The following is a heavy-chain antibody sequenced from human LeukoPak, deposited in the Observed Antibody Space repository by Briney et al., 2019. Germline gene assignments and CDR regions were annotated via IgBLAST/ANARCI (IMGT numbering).Heavy chain of an antibody. D-gene: IGHD5-24*01. CDR2: IGAGGFKT. CDR3: TRVGYIDEGIDY. Sequence: GGSLRLSCAASGFTFSNYAMSWVRQAPGKGLEWVSIIGAGGFKTYYADSVKGRFTISRDNAKNSLYLQMNSLRAEDTAIYYCTRVGYIDEGIDYWGQGTLVTVSS. V-gene: IGHV3-23*01. J-gene: IGHJ4*02. CDR1: GFTFSNYA.